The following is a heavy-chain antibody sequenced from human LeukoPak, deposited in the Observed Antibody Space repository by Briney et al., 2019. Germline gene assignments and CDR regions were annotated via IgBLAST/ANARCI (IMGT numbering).Heavy chain of an antibody. CDR1: GGSISGYY. CDR3: ARYSYGGFNFDY. D-gene: IGHD5-18*01. CDR2: LYYDGST. J-gene: IGHJ4*02. Sequence: SETLSLTCTVSGGSISGYYWSWLRQPPGKGLEWIGYLYYDGSTTYNPSLKSRVTISLDTSKNQFFLKLSSVTAADTAVYYCARYSYGGFNFDYWGQGTLV. V-gene: IGHV4-59*08.